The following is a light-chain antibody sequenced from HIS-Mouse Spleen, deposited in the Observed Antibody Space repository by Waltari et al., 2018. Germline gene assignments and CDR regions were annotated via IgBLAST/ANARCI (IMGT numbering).Light chain of an antibody. CDR1: ALPKQY. CDR2: KDS. J-gene: IGLJ2*01. V-gene: IGLV3-25*03. Sequence: SYELTQPPSVSVSPGQPARITCSGAALPKQYPYWYQQKPGQAPVLVIYKDSERPSGIPERFSGSSSGTTVTLTISGVQAEDEADYYCQSADSSGTYVVFGGGTKLTVI. CDR3: QSADSSGTYVV.